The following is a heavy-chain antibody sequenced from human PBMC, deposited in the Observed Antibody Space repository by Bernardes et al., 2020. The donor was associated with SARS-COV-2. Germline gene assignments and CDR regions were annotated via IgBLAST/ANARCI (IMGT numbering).Heavy chain of an antibody. CDR2: IRSKANSYAT. J-gene: IGHJ6*02. D-gene: IGHD4-17*01. CDR3: TRSDGDSGYYYYYGMDV. V-gene: IGHV3-73*01. CDR1: GFTFSGSA. Sequence: GGSLRLSCAASGFTFSGSAMHWVRQASGKGLEWVGRIRSKANSYATAYAASVKGRFTISRDDSKNTAYLQMNSLKTEDTAVYYCTRSDGDSGYYYYYGMDVWGQGTTVTVSS.